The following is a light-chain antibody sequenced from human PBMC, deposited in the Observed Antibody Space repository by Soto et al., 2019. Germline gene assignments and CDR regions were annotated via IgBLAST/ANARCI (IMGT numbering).Light chain of an antibody. CDR2: DAS. CDR3: QQLNSYPLP. CDR1: QSVSSN. J-gene: IGKJ5*01. Sequence: EIVLTQSPATLSLSPGERATLSCRASQSVSSNLAWYQQKPGQAPRLLIYDASNRATGIPTRFSGSGSGTDFTLTISRLEPEDFATYYCQQLNSYPLPFGQGTRLEIK. V-gene: IGKV3-11*01.